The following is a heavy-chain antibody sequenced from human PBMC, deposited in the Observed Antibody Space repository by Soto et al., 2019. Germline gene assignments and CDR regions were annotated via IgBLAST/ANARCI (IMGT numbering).Heavy chain of an antibody. Sequence: SETLSLTCAVSGYSISSGYYWGWLRQPPGKGLEWIGSIYHGGSTYYNPSLNSRVTLSIDMTNNHVSLILNSVTAADTAVYYCARVRWLSEYDILTGYYIFAQWGRGTLFTVSS. V-gene: IGHV4-38-2*01. CDR1: GYSISSGYY. CDR3: ARVRWLSEYDILTGYYIFAQ. D-gene: IGHD3-9*01. J-gene: IGHJ4*02. CDR2: IYHGGST.